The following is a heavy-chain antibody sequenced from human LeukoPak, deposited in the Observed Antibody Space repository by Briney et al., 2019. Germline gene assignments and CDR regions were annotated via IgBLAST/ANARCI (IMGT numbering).Heavy chain of an antibody. CDR1: GYSISSGYY. D-gene: IGHD3-22*01. J-gene: IGHJ4*02. CDR3: ARDSLVDSSGYFRPFDY. V-gene: IGHV4-38-2*02. CDR2: IYHSGST. Sequence: PSETLSLTCTVSGYSISSGYYWGWIRQPPGKGLEWIGSIYHSGSTYYNPSLKSRVTISVDTSKNQFSLKLSSVTAADTAVYYCARDSLVDSSGYFRPFDYWGQGTLVTVSS.